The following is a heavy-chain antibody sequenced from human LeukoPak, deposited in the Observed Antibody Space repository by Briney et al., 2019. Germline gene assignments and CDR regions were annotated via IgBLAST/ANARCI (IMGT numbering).Heavy chain of an antibody. D-gene: IGHD6-13*01. Sequence: SVKVSCKASGGTLSSYAISWVRQAPGQGLEWMGGIIPIFGTANYAQKFQGRVTITADESTSTAYMELSSLRSEDTAVYYCARGDGSSWKIFDYWGQGTLVTVSS. CDR3: ARGDGSSWKIFDY. CDR1: GGTLSSYA. CDR2: IIPIFGTA. J-gene: IGHJ4*02. V-gene: IGHV1-69*13.